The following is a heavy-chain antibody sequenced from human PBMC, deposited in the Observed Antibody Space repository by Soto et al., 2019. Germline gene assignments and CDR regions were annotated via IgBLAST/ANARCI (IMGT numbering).Heavy chain of an antibody. V-gene: IGHV1-18*01. CDR1: GYTFTRYG. CDR3: AMVDVYVTPSPQDV. CDR2: INTYNGNT. Sequence: QVQLVQSGAEVKNPGASVKVSCKASGYTFTRYGIGWARQAPGQGLEWMRWINTYNGNTNYAQNVQGRVTLTTDTSKSTAYMELRSLRSNDTAIYYCAMVDVYVTPSPQDVWGQGTTVIVSS. D-gene: IGHD3-16*01. J-gene: IGHJ6*02.